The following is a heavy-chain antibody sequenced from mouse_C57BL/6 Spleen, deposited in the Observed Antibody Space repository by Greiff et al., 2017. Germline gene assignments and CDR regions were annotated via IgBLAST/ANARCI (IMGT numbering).Heavy chain of an antibody. V-gene: IGHV1-82*01. CDR1: GYAFSSYW. CDR2: IYTGSGGT. Sequence: VQLVESGPELVKPGASVTISCKASGYAFSSYWMYWVKQRPGQGLEWIARIYTGSGGTNYNGTFKGKATVTADKSSITAFMQLSSLTTEDSAIYFCAREWGRCYFDYWGQGTTLTVSS. CDR3: AREWGRCYFDY. D-gene: IGHD1-1*01. J-gene: IGHJ2*01.